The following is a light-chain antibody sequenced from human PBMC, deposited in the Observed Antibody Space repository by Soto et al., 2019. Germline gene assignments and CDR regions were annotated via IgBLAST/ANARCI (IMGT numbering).Light chain of an antibody. V-gene: IGLV3-1*01. CDR1: KLGDKY. CDR3: QAWDSTTGEV. CDR2: QDN. Sequence: SYELTQPPSVSVSPGQTASITCSGDKLGDKYTCWYQQKPGQSPVVVIYQDNKRPSGIPERFAGSNSENTATLTISGTQAMDEADYYCQAWDSTTGEVFGGGTKLTVL. J-gene: IGLJ2*01.